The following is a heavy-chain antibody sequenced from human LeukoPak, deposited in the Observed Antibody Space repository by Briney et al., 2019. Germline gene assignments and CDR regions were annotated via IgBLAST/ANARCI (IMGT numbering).Heavy chain of an antibody. V-gene: IGHV3-48*03. J-gene: IGHJ3*02. D-gene: IGHD5-18*01. CDR1: GFTFSIE. CDR3: AREASGYSYGLDAFDI. CDR2: ISSSGSTI. Sequence: PGGSLRLSCAASGFTFSIEMNWVRQAPGKGLEWVSYISSSGSTIHYADSVKGRFTISRDNAKNSLYLQMNSLRGEDTAVYYCAREASGYSYGLDAFDIWGQGTTVTVSS.